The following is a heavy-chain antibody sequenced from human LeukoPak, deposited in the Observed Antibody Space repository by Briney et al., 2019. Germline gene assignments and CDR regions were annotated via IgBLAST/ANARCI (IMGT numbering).Heavy chain of an antibody. CDR3: ARRFSAAVSADY. D-gene: IGHD1-26*01. V-gene: IGHV5-51*01. CDR2: IYPGDSDT. CDR1: GSIFTSYW. J-gene: IGHJ4*02. Sequence: GASLKISCKGSGSIFTSYWIGWVRQMPGKGLEWMGIIYPGDSDTRYSPSFQGQVTISADKSISTAYLQWSSLKASDTAMYYCARRFSAAVSADYWGQGTLVTVSS.